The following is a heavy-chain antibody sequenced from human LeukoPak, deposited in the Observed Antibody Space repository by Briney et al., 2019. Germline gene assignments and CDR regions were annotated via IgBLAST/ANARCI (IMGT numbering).Heavy chain of an antibody. V-gene: IGHV1-69*05. D-gene: IGHD3-3*01. CDR2: IIPIFGTA. CDR1: GGTFSSYA. CDR3: ARAVLRFSKPYYYYMDV. Sequence: GASVKVSCKASGGTFSSYAISWVRQARGQGLEWMGRIIPIFGTANYAQKFQGRVTITTDESTSTAYMELSSLRSEDTAVYYCARAVLRFSKPYYYYMDVWGKGTTVTVSS. J-gene: IGHJ6*03.